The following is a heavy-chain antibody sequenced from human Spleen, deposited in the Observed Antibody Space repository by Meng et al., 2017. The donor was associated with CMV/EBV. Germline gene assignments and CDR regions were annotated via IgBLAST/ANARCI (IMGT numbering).Heavy chain of an antibody. Sequence: VLRRQQVPGLAEPPPTLSAPVTNPGDSVSSNSAAWNWIRQSPSRGLEWLGRTYYRSKYYNDYALSVKSRITINPDTSKNQFSLQLNSVTPEDTAIYYCARDWGDVRGGFDFWGQGTLVTVSS. V-gene: IGHV6-1*02. CDR3: ARDWGDVRGGFDF. CDR1: GDSVSSNSAA. CDR2: TYYRSKYYN. J-gene: IGHJ4*02. D-gene: IGHD3-10*02.